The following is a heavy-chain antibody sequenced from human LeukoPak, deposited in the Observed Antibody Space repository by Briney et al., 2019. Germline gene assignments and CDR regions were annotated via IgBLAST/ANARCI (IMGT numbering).Heavy chain of an antibody. CDR1: GFTVSSNS. J-gene: IGHJ4*02. V-gene: IGHV3-53*01. CDR2: IYSDNT. Sequence: GGSLRLSCTVSGFTVSSNSMSWVRQAPGKGLEWVSFIYSDNTHYSDSVKGRFTISRDNSKNTLYLQMNSLRAEDTALYYCARDGVGGGSYYSAYWGQGTLVTVSS. D-gene: IGHD1-26*01. CDR3: ARDGVGGGSYYSAY.